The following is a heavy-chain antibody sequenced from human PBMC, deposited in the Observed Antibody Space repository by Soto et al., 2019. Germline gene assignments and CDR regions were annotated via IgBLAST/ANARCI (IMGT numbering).Heavy chain of an antibody. CDR2: ISGSGGST. CDR1: GFTFSSYA. V-gene: IGHV3-23*01. Sequence: GGSLRLSCAASGFTFSSYAMSWVRQAPGKGLEWVSAISGSGGSTYYADSVKGRFTISRDNSKNTLYLQMNSLRAEDTAVYYCAKDSTPRGYSYGYTGVDYYYYGMDVWGQGTTVTVSS. J-gene: IGHJ6*02. CDR3: AKDSTPRGYSYGYTGVDYYYYGMDV. D-gene: IGHD5-18*01.